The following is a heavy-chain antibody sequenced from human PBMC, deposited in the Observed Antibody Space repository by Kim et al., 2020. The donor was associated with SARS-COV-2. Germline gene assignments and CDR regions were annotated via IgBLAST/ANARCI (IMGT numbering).Heavy chain of an antibody. Sequence: SGPTLVNPTQTLTLTCTFSGFSLSTSGVGVGWIRQPPGKALEWLALIYWDDDKRYSPSLKSRLTITKDTSKNQVVLTMTNMDPVDTATYYCARTYYDILTGIRSACHFDYWGQGTLVTVSS. CDR1: GFSLSTSGVG. D-gene: IGHD3-9*01. J-gene: IGHJ4*02. V-gene: IGHV2-5*02. CDR2: IYWDDDK. CDR3: ARTYYDILTGIRSACHFDY.